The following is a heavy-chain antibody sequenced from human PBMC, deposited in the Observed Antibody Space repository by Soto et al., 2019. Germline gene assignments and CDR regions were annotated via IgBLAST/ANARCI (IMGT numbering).Heavy chain of an antibody. CDR2: IYGDSST. Sequence: EVQLVESGGGLIQPGRYLRLSCAASGFSVSGDYMIWVRQAPGKGLEWVSLIYGDSSTYYADSVKGRFTIYSDNSKNTVYLQMNTLRAEDTAVYYCARAPGSRSSWGRWYFDLWGRGTLVTVSS. CDR1: GFSVSGDY. V-gene: IGHV3-53*01. D-gene: IGHD6-13*01. CDR3: ARAPGSRSSWGRWYFDL. J-gene: IGHJ2*01.